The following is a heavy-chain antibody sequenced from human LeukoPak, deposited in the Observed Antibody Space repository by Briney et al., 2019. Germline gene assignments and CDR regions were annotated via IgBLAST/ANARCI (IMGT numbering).Heavy chain of an antibody. CDR2: ISGNGIST. V-gene: IGHV3-23*01. J-gene: IGHJ1*01. D-gene: IGHD3-22*01. CDR3: ATKEYYYDSSGYYFGYFQH. CDR1: GFTFTTHA. Sequence: GGSLRLSCVVSGFTFTTHAMSWVRQAPGKGLEWVSGISGNGISTYYADSVKGRFTISRDNAKNSLYLQMNSLRAEDTAVYYCATKEYYYDSSGYYFGYFQHWGQGTLVTVSS.